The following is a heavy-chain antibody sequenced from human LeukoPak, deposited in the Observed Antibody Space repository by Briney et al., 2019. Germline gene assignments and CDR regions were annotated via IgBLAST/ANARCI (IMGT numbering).Heavy chain of an antibody. D-gene: IGHD2-21*01. CDR3: ARDSSEFRSLIPH. CDR1: GYTFTSYY. Sequence: ASVKVSCKVSGYTFTSYYMHWVRQAPGQGLEWMGIINPSGGSTSYAQKFQGRVTMTRDTSTSTVYMELSSLRSGDTAVYYCARDSSEFRSLIPHWGQGTLVTVSS. V-gene: IGHV1-46*01. J-gene: IGHJ1*01. CDR2: INPSGGST.